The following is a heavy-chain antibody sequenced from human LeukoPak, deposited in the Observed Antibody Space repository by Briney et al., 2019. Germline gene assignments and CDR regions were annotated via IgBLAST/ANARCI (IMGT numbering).Heavy chain of an antibody. Sequence: GGSLRLSCAASGFTFSSYAMSWVRLAPGKGLEWVSSISDSGSSTYYADSVKGRFTISRDSSKNTLYLQMNSLRAEDTAVYYCARDLGGTGTFHIWGQGTMVTVSS. D-gene: IGHD2-15*01. J-gene: IGHJ3*02. CDR3: ARDLGGTGTFHI. CDR1: GFTFSSYA. CDR2: ISDSGSST. V-gene: IGHV3-23*01.